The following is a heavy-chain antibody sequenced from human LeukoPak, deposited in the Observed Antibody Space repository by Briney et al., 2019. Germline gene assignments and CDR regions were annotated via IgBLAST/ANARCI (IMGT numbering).Heavy chain of an antibody. J-gene: IGHJ4*02. V-gene: IGHV1-18*01. D-gene: IGHD3-10*01. CDR1: GYTFTSYG. CDR2: ISAYNGNT. CDR3: ARVMGLWFGESYFDY. Sequence: ASVKVSCKASGYTFTSYGISWVRQAPGQGLEWMGWISAYNGNTNYAQKLQGRVTMTTDTSTSTAYMELRSLRSDDTAVYYCARVMGLWFGESYFDYWGQGTLVTVSS.